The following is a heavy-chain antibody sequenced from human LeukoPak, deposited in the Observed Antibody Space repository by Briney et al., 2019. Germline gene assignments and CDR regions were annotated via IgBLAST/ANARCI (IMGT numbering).Heavy chain of an antibody. CDR1: GCSISSGSYY. J-gene: IGHJ4*02. D-gene: IGHD3-22*01. CDR3: AIFYYDSSGYYFDY. V-gene: IGHV4-61*02. Sequence: SQTLSLTCTVSGCSISSGSYYWSWIRQPAGKGLEWTGRIYTSGSPNYNPSLKSRVTISVDTSKNQFSLKLSSVIAADTAVYYCAIFYYDSSGYYFDYWGQGTLVTVSS. CDR2: IYTSGSP.